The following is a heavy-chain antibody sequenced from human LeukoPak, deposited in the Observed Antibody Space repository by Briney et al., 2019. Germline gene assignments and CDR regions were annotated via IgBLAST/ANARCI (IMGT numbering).Heavy chain of an antibody. CDR1: GGSFSGYY. D-gene: IGHD2-8*01. CDR2: INHSGST. CDR3: ARGIKRIVLMVYRWFDP. J-gene: IGHJ5*02. Sequence: SETLSLTCAVYGGSFSGYYWSGIRQPPGKGLEWIGEINHSGSTNYNPSLKSRVTISVDTSKNQFSLKLSSVTAADTAVYYCARGIKRIVLMVYRWFDPWGQGTLVTVSS. V-gene: IGHV4-34*01.